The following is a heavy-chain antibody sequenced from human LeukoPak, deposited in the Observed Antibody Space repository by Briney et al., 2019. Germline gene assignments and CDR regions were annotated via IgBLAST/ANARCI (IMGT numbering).Heavy chain of an antibody. CDR1: GGSFSGYY. CDR2: INHSGST. CDR3: AGPPSGRNPNGY. Sequence: SETLSLTCAVYGGSFSGYYWSWIRQPPGKGLEWIGEINHSGSTNYNPSLKSRVTISVDTSKNQFSLKLSSVTAADTAVYYCAGPPSGRNPNGYWGQGTLVTVSS. J-gene: IGHJ4*02. D-gene: IGHD2-8*01. V-gene: IGHV4-34*01.